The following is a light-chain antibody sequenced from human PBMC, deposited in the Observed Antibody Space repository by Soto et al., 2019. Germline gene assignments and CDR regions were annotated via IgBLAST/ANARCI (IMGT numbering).Light chain of an antibody. CDR3: QQSYSNPWT. Sequence: DIQMTQSPSSLSASVGDRVTITCRASQSIVTYLNWYQQKQGKAPKVLIYAASSLQSGVPPRFSGSGSGTDFTLTITSLQPEDCGTYYCQQSYSNPWTFGQGTKVDIK. J-gene: IGKJ1*01. CDR1: QSIVTY. CDR2: AAS. V-gene: IGKV1-39*01.